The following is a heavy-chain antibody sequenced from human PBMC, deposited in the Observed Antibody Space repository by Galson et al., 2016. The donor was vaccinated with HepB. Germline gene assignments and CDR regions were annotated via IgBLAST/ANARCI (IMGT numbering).Heavy chain of an antibody. D-gene: IGHD2-8*02. CDR2: LIPIFGKP. J-gene: IGHJ4*02. V-gene: IGHV1-69*13. CDR1: GGTFTNYV. Sequence: SVKVSCKASGGTFTNYVISWVRQAPGQGLEWMGGLIPIFGKPNYAPKFQGRLTMTADQSTNTAYMELSSLRSEDTAVYYCARDPRPYCAAFACYFDSWGTGTLVSVSS. CDR3: ARDPRPYCAAFACYFDS.